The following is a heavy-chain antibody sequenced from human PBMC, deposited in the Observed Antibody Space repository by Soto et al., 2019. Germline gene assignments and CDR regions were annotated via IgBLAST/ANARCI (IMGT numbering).Heavy chain of an antibody. Sequence: ASVKVSCKASGYTFTIYDINWVRQATGQGLEWMGWMNPNSGNTGYAQKFQGRVTMTRNTSISTAYMELSSLRSEDTAVYYCARGGPLLWFGELLDLNYMDVWGKGTTVTVSS. CDR3: ARGGPLLWFGELLDLNYMDV. J-gene: IGHJ6*03. D-gene: IGHD3-10*01. CDR1: GYTFTIYD. CDR2: MNPNSGNT. V-gene: IGHV1-8*01.